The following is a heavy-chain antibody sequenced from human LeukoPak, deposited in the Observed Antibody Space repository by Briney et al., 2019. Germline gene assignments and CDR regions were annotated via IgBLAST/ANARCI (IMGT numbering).Heavy chain of an antibody. CDR3: ARDRPNYYGSDGHYYRRDGDY. Sequence: GGSLRLSCAASGFTFSNYVMSWVRQAPGKGLQWVSSITSRGESTWYVDSVKGRFTITRDNSENTLYLQMHSLRAEDTAVYYCARDRPNYYGSDGHYYRRDGDYWGRGTLVSVSS. J-gene: IGHJ4*02. V-gene: IGHV3-23*01. D-gene: IGHD3-22*01. CDR1: GFTFSNYV. CDR2: ITSRGEST.